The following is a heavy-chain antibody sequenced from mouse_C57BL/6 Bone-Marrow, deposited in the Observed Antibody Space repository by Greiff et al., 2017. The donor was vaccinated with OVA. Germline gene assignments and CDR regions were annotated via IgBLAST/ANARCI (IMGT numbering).Heavy chain of an antibody. CDR2: ISSGGSYT. CDR1: GFTFSSYG. Sequence: EVQLQESGGDLVKPGGSLKLSCAASGFTFSSYGMSWVRQTPDKRLEWVATISSGGSYTYYPDSVKGRFTISRDNAKNTLYLQMSSLKSEDTAMYYCARHLWDYGAGFGYWGRGTGVTVSA. V-gene: IGHV5-6*01. CDR3: ARHLWDYGAGFGY. D-gene: IGHD2-4*01. J-gene: IGHJ3*01.